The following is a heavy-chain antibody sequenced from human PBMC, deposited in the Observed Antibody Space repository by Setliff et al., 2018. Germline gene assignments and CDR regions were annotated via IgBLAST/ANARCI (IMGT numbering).Heavy chain of an antibody. CDR2: IYHNGNT. CDR3: AKDKDVRVDYFDY. J-gene: IGHJ4*02. Sequence: SETLSLTCTVSGGSVSPYFWSWIRQPPGKGLQWIGYIYHNGNTNFNPSLKSRVNMSIDTSKNQFALNLKSVTAADTAIYYCAKDKDVRVDYFDYWGPGTLVTVSS. D-gene: IGHD3-10*01. CDR1: GGSVSPYF. V-gene: IGHV4-59*02.